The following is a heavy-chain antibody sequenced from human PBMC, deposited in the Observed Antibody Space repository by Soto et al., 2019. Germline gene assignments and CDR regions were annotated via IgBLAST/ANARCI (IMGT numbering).Heavy chain of an antibody. D-gene: IGHD3-9*01. CDR3: ARGSGALRSFDWSDGALQY. CDR1: GFTVSSNY. Sequence: EVQLVETGGGLIQPGGSLRLSCAASGFTVSSNYMSWVRQAPGKGLEWVSVIYSGGSTYYADSVKGRFTISRDNSKNTLYLQMNSLRAEDTAVYYCARGSGALRSFDWSDGALQYWGQGTLVTVSS. CDR2: IYSGGST. J-gene: IGHJ4*02. V-gene: IGHV3-53*02.